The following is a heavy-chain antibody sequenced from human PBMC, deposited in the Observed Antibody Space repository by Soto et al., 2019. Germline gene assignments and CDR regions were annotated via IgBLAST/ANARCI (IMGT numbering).Heavy chain of an antibody. CDR3: ARAVARYLAAWFDT. CDR2: ISHTGST. D-gene: IGHD3-16*02. V-gene: IGHV4-30-2*01. Sequence: SETLSLTCAVSGGSITSGNSYSWSWIRQPPGKGLEWIGSISHTGSTSYNPSLKSRVTMSVDKSKNQFSLKLSSVTAADMGVYYCARAVARYLAAWFDTWGQGTLVTVSS. J-gene: IGHJ5*02. CDR1: GGSITSGNSYS.